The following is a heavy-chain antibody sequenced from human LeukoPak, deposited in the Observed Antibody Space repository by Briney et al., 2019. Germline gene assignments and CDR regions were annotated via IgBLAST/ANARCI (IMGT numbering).Heavy chain of an antibody. CDR2: ISGSGGST. CDR1: GFTFSSYA. Sequence: GGSLRLSCAASGFTFSSYATSWVRQAPGKGLEWVSAISGSGGSTYYADSVKGRFTISRDNSKNTLYLQVNSLRAEDTAVYYCARRAAARQAYYFDYWGQGTLVTVSS. V-gene: IGHV3-23*01. J-gene: IGHJ4*02. CDR3: ARRAAARQAYYFDY. D-gene: IGHD6-6*01.